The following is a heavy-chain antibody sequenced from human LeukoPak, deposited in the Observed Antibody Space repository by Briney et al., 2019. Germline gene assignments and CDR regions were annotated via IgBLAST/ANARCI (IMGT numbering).Heavy chain of an antibody. CDR1: GGSISSGGYY. J-gene: IGHJ4*02. V-gene: IGHV4-61*08. D-gene: IGHD3-22*01. CDR2: IYYSGST. CDR3: AEYETSGYYFDY. Sequence: SETLSLTCTVSGGSISSGGYYWSWIRQHPGKGLEWIGYIYYSGSTYYNPSLKSRVTISVDTSKNRFSLEVSSVTAADTAFYYCAEYETSGYYFDYWGRGTLVTVSS.